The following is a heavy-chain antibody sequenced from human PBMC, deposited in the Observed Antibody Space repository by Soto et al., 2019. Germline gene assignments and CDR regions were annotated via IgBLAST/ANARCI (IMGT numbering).Heavy chain of an antibody. V-gene: IGHV3-53*01. CDR3: AREIAAAGTLYGMDV. D-gene: IGHD6-13*01. Sequence: GGSLRLSCAASGFTVSSNYMSWVRKAPGKGLEWVSVIYSGGSTYYADSVKGRFTISRDNSKNTLYLQMNSLRAEDTAVYYCAREIAAAGTLYGMDVWGQGTTVTVSS. CDR2: IYSGGST. CDR1: GFTVSSNY. J-gene: IGHJ6*02.